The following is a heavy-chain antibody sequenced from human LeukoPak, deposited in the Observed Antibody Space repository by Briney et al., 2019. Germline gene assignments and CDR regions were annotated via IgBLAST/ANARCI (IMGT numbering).Heavy chain of an antibody. Sequence: SETLSLTCTVSGGSIGTYYWSWIRQPPGKGLEWIGYIYYNGYTDYNPSLKSRVTISLHTSKNQFSLNLSSVTAADTAVYYCARDRHWTNDWVFDYWGQGTLVTVSS. CDR3: ARDRHWTNDWVFDY. CDR2: IYYNGYT. D-gene: IGHD1/OR15-1a*01. J-gene: IGHJ4*02. CDR1: GGSIGTYY. V-gene: IGHV4-59*01.